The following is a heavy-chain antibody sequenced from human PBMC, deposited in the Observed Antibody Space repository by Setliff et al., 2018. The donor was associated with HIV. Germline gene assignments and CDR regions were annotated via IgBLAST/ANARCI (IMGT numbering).Heavy chain of an antibody. D-gene: IGHD1-26*01. CDR2: IYWDDYK. Sequence: SGPTLVNPTQTLTVTCTFSGFSLYTRGVGVGWIRQPPGKALEWLAVIYWDDYKHYSPSLKNRLTVTKDNSKNQVVLTMTNTNSVDTATYYCAQTTKPSQFDYWGQGTLVTVSS. CDR1: GFSLYTRGVG. V-gene: IGHV2-5*02. CDR3: AQTTKPSQFDY. J-gene: IGHJ4*02.